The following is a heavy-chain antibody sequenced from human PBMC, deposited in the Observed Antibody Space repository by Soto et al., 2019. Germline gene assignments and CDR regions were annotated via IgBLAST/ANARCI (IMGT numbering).Heavy chain of an antibody. Sequence: ASVKVSCKASGYTFTSYGISWVRQAPGQGLEWMGWINPRSGDTNYAQNFQGRVTMTRDTSITTAYMELSTLRSDDTAVYYCAKGWEVIMGAHYWGQGTLVTVSS. CDR3: AKGWEVIMGAHY. D-gene: IGHD1-26*01. CDR2: INPRSGDT. J-gene: IGHJ4*02. V-gene: IGHV1-2*02. CDR1: GYTFTSYG.